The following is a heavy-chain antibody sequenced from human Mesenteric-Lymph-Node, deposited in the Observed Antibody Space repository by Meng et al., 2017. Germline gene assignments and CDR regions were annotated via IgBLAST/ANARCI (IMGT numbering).Heavy chain of an antibody. Sequence: GGSLRLSCAASGFTFSSYWMSWVRQAPGKGLEWVANIKQDGSEKYYVDSVKGRFTISRDNAKNSLYLQMNSLRAEDTAVYYCARDRYNWNEGWVFDYWGQGTLVTVSS. D-gene: IGHD1-1*01. CDR3: ARDRYNWNEGWVFDY. CDR2: IKQDGSEK. J-gene: IGHJ4*02. CDR1: GFTFSSYW. V-gene: IGHV3-7*01.